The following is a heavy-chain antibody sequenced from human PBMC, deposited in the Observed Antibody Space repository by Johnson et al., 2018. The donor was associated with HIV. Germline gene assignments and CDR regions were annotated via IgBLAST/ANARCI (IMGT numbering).Heavy chain of an antibody. CDR1: GFTFSSYA. Sequence: QLVESGGGLVQPGGSLRLSCAASGFTFSSYAMDWVRQTPGKGLAWVSAVSAGGDNTYYADSVEGRFTISRDTSKNTLYLQMSSLKVEDTAVYYCARARDWNYGDIWGQGTMVTVSS. D-gene: IGHD1-7*01. J-gene: IGHJ3*02. CDR3: ARARDWNYGDI. CDR2: VSAGGDNT. V-gene: IGHV3-23*04.